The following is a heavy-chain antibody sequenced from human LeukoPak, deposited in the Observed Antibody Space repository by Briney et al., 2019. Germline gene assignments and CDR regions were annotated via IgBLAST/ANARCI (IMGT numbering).Heavy chain of an antibody. CDR3: ARGGQNYDFWRFDY. V-gene: IGHV3-23*01. Sequence: GGSLRLSCAASGFTFSNYATNWVRQAPGEGMEWVSSISGSGGSTYFAGSVKGRVTISRDNSKNTVYMQMNSLRVEDTAVYYCARGGQNYDFWRFDYWGQGSLVTVSS. CDR2: ISGSGGST. J-gene: IGHJ4*02. CDR1: GFTFSNYA. D-gene: IGHD3-3*01.